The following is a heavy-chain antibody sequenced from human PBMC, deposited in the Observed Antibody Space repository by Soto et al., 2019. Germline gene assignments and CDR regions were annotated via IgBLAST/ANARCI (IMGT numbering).Heavy chain of an antibody. CDR1: GFTFSSYS. D-gene: IGHD6-13*01. V-gene: IGHV3-21*01. Sequence: PGGSLRLSCAASGFTFSSYSMNWVRQAPGKGLEWVSSISSSSSYIYYADSVKGRFTISRDNAKNSLYLQMNSLRAEDTAVYYCASQAGTGFDYWGQGTLVTAPQ. CDR2: ISSSSSYI. J-gene: IGHJ4*02. CDR3: ASQAGTGFDY.